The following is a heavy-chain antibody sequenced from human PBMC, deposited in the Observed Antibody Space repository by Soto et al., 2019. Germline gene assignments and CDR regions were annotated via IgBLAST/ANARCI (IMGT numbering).Heavy chain of an antibody. V-gene: IGHV1-69*01. CDR3: ARLGHPGH. CDR1: GGSLTNSV. Sequence: QVQLVQSGAEVKKPGSSVKVSCTASGGSLTNSVTSWVRQAPAQRLEWMGGVIPILGTANYAQKFQGRVTMTADEATSTAYMDLSSLSPDDTAVYYCARLGHPGHWGPGTLVIVSS. CDR2: VIPILGTA. J-gene: IGHJ4*02.